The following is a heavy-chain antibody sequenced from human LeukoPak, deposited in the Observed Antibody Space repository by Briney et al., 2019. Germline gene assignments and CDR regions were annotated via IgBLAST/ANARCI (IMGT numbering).Heavy chain of an antibody. J-gene: IGHJ4*02. CDR3: ARRRTTGIDY. V-gene: IGHV3-21*01. CDR1: GFTFSSYS. CDR2: IRSSSSYI. Sequence: GGSLRLSCAASGFTFSSYSMNWVRQAPGKGLEWVSSIRSSSSYIYYADSVKGRFTISRDNAKNSLYLQMNSLRAEDTAVYYCARRRTTGIDYWGQGTLVTVSS. D-gene: IGHD1-1*01.